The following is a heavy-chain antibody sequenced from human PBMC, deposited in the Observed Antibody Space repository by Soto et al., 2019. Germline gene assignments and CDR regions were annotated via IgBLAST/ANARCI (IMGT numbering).Heavy chain of an antibody. V-gene: IGHV4-61*08. CDR2: FYYSGST. D-gene: IGHD1-1*01. CDR1: GGSISSGGYY. CDR3: AREGRMGTFDY. J-gene: IGHJ4*02. Sequence: SETLSLTCTVSGGSISSGGYYWSWIRQHPGKGLEWIGYFYYSGSTNYNPSLKSRVTILEDTSKNQFSLKLNSVTAADTAVYYCAREGRMGTFDYWGQAALVNVPS.